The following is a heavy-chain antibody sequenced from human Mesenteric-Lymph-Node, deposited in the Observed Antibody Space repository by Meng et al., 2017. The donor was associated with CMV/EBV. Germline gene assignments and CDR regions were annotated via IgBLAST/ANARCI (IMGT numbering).Heavy chain of an antibody. CDR3: ARGLVVVPAAMRVGNYFDY. J-gene: IGHJ4*02. CDR2: IIPILGTA. CDR1: GGTFSSYD. D-gene: IGHD2-2*01. Sequence: SVKVSCKASGGTFSSYDINWVRQARGQGLEWMGGIIPILGTASYAQKFQGRVTIIADKSTSTPYMELSSLRSEDTAVYYCARGLVVVPAAMRVGNYFDYWGQGTLVTVSS. V-gene: IGHV1-69*10.